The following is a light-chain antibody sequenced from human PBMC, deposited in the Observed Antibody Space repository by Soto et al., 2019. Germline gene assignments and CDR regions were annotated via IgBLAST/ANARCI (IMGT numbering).Light chain of an antibody. CDR2: RSN. J-gene: IGLJ2*01. CDR1: SSNIGSNH. V-gene: IGLV1-47*01. CDR3: AAWDDSLRGVV. Sequence: QSVLTQPPSASGTPGQRVTISCSGSSSNIGSNHVYWYQQLPGTAPKLLIYRSNQRPSGVPDRFSGSKSGTSASLDISGLRSEDEAAYYCAAWDDSLRGVVFGGGTKLTVL.